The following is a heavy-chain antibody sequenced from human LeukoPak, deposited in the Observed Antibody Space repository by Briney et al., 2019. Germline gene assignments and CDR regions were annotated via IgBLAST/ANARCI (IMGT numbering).Heavy chain of an antibody. J-gene: IGHJ4*02. CDR1: GYTFTGYY. Sequence: GASVKVSCKASGYTFTGYYMHWVRQAPGQGLEWVGWINPNSGGTNYAQKFQGRVTMTRDTSISTAYMELSRLRSDDTAVYYCARDYRRGYSYGSSHFDYWGQGTLVTVSS. D-gene: IGHD5-18*01. CDR3: ARDYRRGYSYGSSHFDY. V-gene: IGHV1-2*02. CDR2: INPNSGGT.